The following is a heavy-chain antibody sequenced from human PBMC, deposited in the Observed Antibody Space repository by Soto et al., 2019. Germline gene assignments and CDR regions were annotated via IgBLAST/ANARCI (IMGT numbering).Heavy chain of an antibody. Sequence: VQLVESGGGVVQPGRSLRLSCAASGFTFSDYAMNWVRQAPGKGLEWVAVVSNDGRNTHYADSVKGRFTISRDSSKNTVSLEMTSLRAEDTAVYYCATGGRQWLVTSDFNYWGQGALVTFSS. J-gene: IGHJ4*02. CDR1: GFTFSDYA. CDR3: ATGGRQWLVTSDFNY. D-gene: IGHD6-19*01. V-gene: IGHV3-30*03. CDR2: VSNDGRNT.